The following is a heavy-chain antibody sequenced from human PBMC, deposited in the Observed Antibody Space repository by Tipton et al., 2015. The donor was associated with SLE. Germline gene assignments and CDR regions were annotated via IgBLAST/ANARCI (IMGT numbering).Heavy chain of an antibody. CDR1: GGSISSYY. J-gene: IGHJ4*02. CDR3: SREGSWDPLFDY. D-gene: IGHD6-13*01. V-gene: IGHV4-59*01. CDR2: IYYSGST. Sequence: TLSLTCTVSGGSISSYYWSWIRQPPGKGLEWIGYIYYSGSTNYNPSLKSRVTISVDKSKNQFSLKLSSVTAADTAVYYCSREGSWDPLFDYWGQGTLVTVSS.